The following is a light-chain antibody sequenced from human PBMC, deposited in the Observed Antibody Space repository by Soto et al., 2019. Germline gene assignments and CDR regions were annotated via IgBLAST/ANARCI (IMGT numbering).Light chain of an antibody. J-gene: IGLJ1*01. CDR3: SLYTSENAYV. V-gene: IGLV2-18*01. CDR1: STDFVSYNR. Sequence: QSVLTQPASVCASPGQSVTISCTGTSTDFVSYNRVSWYQQPPVTAPKLMIYEVSKRPSGVHDRFSGSKSGNTASLNISGLQAADEADYYCSLYTSENAYVFGTGTKVTVL. CDR2: EVS.